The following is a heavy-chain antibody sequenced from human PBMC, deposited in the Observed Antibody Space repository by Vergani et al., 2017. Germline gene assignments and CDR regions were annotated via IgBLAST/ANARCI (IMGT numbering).Heavy chain of an antibody. CDR3: ARGRKWEQTYYFDY. D-gene: IGHD1-26*01. V-gene: IGHV1-69*12. Sequence: QVQLVQSGAEVKKPRSSVKVSCKASVGTFSSYAISWVRQAPGQGLEWMGGIIPIFGTANYAQKFQGRVTITADESTSTAYMELSSLRSEDTAVYYCARGRKWEQTYYFDYWGQGTLVTVSS. J-gene: IGHJ4*02. CDR1: VGTFSSYA. CDR2: IIPIFGTA.